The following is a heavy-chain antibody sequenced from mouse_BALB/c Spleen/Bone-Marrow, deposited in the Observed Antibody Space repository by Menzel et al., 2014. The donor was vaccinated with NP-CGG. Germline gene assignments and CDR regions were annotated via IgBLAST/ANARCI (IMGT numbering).Heavy chain of an antibody. V-gene: IGHV1-5*01. Sequence: VQLRQSGTVLARPGASVKMSCKASGYTFTSYWMHWVKQRPGQGLEWIGTIYPGNSDTTYNQKFKGKAKLTAVTSTSTAYMELSSLTNEDSAVYYCTTLARNYFDYWGQGTTLTVSS. CDR2: IYPGNSDT. CDR3: TTLARNYFDY. J-gene: IGHJ2*01. CDR1: GYTFTSYW.